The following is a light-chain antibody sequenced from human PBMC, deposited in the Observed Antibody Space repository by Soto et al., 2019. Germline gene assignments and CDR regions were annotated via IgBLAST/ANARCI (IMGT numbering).Light chain of an antibody. V-gene: IGKV3-20*01. J-gene: IGKJ1*01. CDR3: QQYGNSTRT. CDR1: QSLTSSY. Sequence: ELVYTHSPCTLCSSARQRSTVSFSSSQSLTSSYLAWHQQKPGQAPRLLIYGASSRATGIPARFSGSGSGTDFTLTISRLEPEDFAVYFCQQYGNSTRTFGQGTKVDTK. CDR2: GAS.